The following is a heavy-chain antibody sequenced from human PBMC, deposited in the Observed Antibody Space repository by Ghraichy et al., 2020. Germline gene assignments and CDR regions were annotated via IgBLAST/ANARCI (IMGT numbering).Heavy chain of an antibody. J-gene: IGHJ4*02. CDR2: ITWNEGVI. CDR1: GFALDDYT. D-gene: IGHD6-13*01. CDR3: AKPSAPYSSSWYDYYDS. Sequence: GGSLRLSCAGSGFALDDYTMHWVRQAPGKGLEWVSLITWNEGVIFYAGSVKGRFTISRDNSKNSLYLQMDSLRPEDSGLYYCAKPSAPYSSSWYDYYDSWGQGTLVTVSS. V-gene: IGHV3-43*01.